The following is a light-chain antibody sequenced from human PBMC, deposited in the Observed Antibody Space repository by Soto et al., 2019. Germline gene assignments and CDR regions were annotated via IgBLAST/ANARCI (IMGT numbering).Light chain of an antibody. CDR2: GAS. CDR1: QSVSSN. Sequence: EIVMTQSPATLSVSPGERATLSCRASQSVSSNLAWYQQKPGQAPRLLIYGASTRATGIPARFSGSGSGTAFTPTISSLQSEDVAVYYCQQCNSSPVYTFGQGTKLEIK. V-gene: IGKV3-15*01. J-gene: IGKJ2*01. CDR3: QQCNSSPVYT.